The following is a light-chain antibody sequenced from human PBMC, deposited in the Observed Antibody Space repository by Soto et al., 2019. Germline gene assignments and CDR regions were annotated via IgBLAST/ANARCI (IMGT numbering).Light chain of an antibody. CDR3: QQHDKLPPT. CDR1: QSLRSN. Sequence: EIVMTQSPVTLSVSPGETVTLSCRASQSLRSNLAWYQKKPGQTPRLLIYSASIRAAATPARFSGSGAGTNVSLTISSLQSEDFAVYYCQQHDKLPPTLGQGTKVDLK. J-gene: IGKJ1*01. V-gene: IGKV3-15*01. CDR2: SAS.